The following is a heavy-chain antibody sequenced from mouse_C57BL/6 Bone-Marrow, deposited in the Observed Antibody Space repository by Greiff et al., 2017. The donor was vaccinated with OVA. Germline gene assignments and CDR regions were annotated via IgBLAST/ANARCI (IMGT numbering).Heavy chain of an antibody. CDR3: ARREDLWDKPGFAY. Sequence: QVTLKVCGPGILQPSQTLSLTCSFSGFSLSTFGMGVGWIRQPSGKGLEWLAHIWWDDDKYYNPALKSRRTISKDTSKNQVCLKIANVDTADTATYYCARREDLWDKPGFAYWGQGTLVTVSA. CDR1: GFSLSTFGMG. J-gene: IGHJ3*01. V-gene: IGHV8-8*01. D-gene: IGHD1-1*02. CDR2: IWWDDDK.